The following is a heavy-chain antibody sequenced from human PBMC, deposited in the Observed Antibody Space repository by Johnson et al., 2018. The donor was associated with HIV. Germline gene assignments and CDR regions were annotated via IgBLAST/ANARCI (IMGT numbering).Heavy chain of an antibody. CDR3: ARPGGDYSAFDI. CDR1: GFNFNNYG. D-gene: IGHD4-17*01. V-gene: IGHV3-30*03. J-gene: IGHJ3*02. CDR2: ISYDGSNK. Sequence: QVLLVESGGGVVQPGRSLRLSCAASGFNFNNYGMHWVRQAPGKGLEWVAVISYDGSNKYYADSVKGRFTISRDNSKNTLYLQMNSLRAEDTAVYYCARPGGDYSAFDIWGQGTMVTVSS.